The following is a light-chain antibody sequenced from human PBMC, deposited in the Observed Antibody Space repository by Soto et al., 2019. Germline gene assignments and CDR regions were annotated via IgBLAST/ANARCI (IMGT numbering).Light chain of an antibody. Sequence: EIVWAQCPDTLYLSPGERATLSCKASQSVSSSYLAWYQQKPGQAPRLLIYGASSRATGIPDRFSGSGSGTDFTLTISRLEPEDFAVYYCQQYGSSPRTFGQGTKVDI. CDR2: GAS. J-gene: IGKJ1*01. CDR3: QQYGSSPRT. V-gene: IGKV3-20*01. CDR1: QSVSSSY.